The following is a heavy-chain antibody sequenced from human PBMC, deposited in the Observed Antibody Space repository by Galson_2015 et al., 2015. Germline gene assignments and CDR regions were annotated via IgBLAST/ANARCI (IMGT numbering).Heavy chain of an antibody. D-gene: IGHD3-10*01. CDR2: ISSSSSYI. CDR1: GFTFSSYR. CDR3: ASSMVRGLGWFDP. J-gene: IGHJ5*02. V-gene: IGHV3-21*01. Sequence: SLRLSCAASGFTFSSYRMNWVRQAPGKGLEWVSSISSSSSYIYYADSVKGRFTISRDNAKNSLYLQMNSLRAEDTAVYYCASSMVRGLGWFDPWGQGTLVTVSS.